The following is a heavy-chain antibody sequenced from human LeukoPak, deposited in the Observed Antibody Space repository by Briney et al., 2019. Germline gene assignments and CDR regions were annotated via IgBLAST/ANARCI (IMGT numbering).Heavy chain of an antibody. Sequence: GGSLRLSCAASRVTFSNYSMNWVRQAPGKGLEWVSCISSSSSYIYYADSVKGRFTISRDNAKNSLYLQMNSLRAEDTAVYYCARGSSWYDSTYYFDYWGQGTLVTVSS. CDR3: ARGSSWYDSTYYFDY. J-gene: IGHJ4*02. V-gene: IGHV3-21*01. CDR1: RVTFSNYS. CDR2: ISSSSSYI. D-gene: IGHD6-13*01.